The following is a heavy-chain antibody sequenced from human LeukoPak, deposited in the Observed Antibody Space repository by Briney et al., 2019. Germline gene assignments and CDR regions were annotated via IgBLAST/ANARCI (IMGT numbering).Heavy chain of an antibody. V-gene: IGHV1-18*01. D-gene: IGHD2-2*01. CDR2: ISAYNGNT. CDR3: ASYCSSTSCYGRSKYGMDV. CDR1: GYTFTSYG. J-gene: IGHJ6*02. Sequence: ASVKVSCKASGYTFTSYGISWVRQAPGQGLEWMEWISAYNGNTNYAQKLQGRVTMTTDTSTSTAYMELRSLRSDDTAVYYCASYCSSTSCYGRSKYGMDVWGQGTTVTVSS.